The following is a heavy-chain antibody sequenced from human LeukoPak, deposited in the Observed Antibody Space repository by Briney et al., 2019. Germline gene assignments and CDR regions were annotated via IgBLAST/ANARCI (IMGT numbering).Heavy chain of an antibody. V-gene: IGHV1-69*13. CDR3: ARDPEEMATIGYFQR. CDR2: IIPIFGTA. J-gene: IGHJ1*01. Sequence: GASVKVSCKASGGTFSSYAISWVRQAPGQGLEWMGGIIPIFGTANYAQKFQGRVTITADESTSTAYMELSSLRSEDTAVYYCARDPEEMATIGYFQRWGQGTLVTVSS. CDR1: GGTFSSYA. D-gene: IGHD5-24*01.